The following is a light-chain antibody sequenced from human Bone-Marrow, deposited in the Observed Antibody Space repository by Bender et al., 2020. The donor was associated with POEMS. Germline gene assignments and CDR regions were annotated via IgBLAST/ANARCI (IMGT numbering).Light chain of an antibody. V-gene: IGLV1-44*01. Sequence: QSVLTQPPSVSGTPGQRVTISCSGSGSNIASNTVNWYQQLPGTAPKLLIYNDSLRPSGVPDRFSGSKSGNTASLTISGLQAEDEADYYCSSYAGTSTYVFGTGTKVTVL. CDR3: SSYAGTSTYV. J-gene: IGLJ1*01. CDR2: NDS. CDR1: GSNIASNT.